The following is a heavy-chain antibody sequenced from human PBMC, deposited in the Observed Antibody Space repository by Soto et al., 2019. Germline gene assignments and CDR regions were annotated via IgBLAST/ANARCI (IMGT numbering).Heavy chain of an antibody. D-gene: IGHD3-3*01. V-gene: IGHV1-3*01. CDR1: GYTFTSYA. Sequence: VASVKVSCKASGYTFTSYAMHWVRQAPGQRLEWMGWINAGNGNTKYSQKFQGRVTITRDTSASTAYMELSSLRSEDTAVYYCARDKEYYDFWSGLGWFDPWGQGTLVTVS. J-gene: IGHJ5*02. CDR2: INAGNGNT. CDR3: ARDKEYYDFWSGLGWFDP.